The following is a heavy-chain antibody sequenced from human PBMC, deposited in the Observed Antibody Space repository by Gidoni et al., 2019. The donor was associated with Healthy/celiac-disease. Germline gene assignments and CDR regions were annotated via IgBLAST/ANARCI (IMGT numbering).Heavy chain of an antibody. J-gene: IGHJ4*02. CDR3: ASRDGYNLPYHFDY. CDR2: IIHICGTA. CDR1: GCPFSSYA. Sequence: QVQLVQSWAEVKKPGSSVKVSCKASGCPFSSYAISWVRQAPGQGLEWMGGIIHICGTANDEQKLQGRVTMTADESTSTAYMELSSLRSEDTAVYYCASRDGYNLPYHFDYWGQGTLVTVSS. D-gene: IGHD5-12*01. V-gene: IGHV1-69*01.